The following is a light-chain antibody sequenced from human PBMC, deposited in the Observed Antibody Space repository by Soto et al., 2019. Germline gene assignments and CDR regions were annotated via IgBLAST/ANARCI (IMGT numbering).Light chain of an antibody. J-gene: IGKJ4*01. CDR3: QQRSHWPT. CDR1: QSVSNY. CDR2: DAS. V-gene: IGKV3-11*01. Sequence: ETVLTQSPATLSLSPGERATLSCRASQSVSNYLAWYQQKPGQAPRLLIYDASNRATAIPARFSGSGSGTDFTLTISSLEPEDFAVYYCQQRSHWPTFGGGTKVEIK.